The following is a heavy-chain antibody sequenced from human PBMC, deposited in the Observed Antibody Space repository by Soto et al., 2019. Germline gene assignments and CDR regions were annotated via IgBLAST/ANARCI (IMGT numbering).Heavy chain of an antibody. D-gene: IGHD3-22*01. CDR1: GGTFSSYA. V-gene: IGHV1-69*13. Sequence: GASVKVSCKASGGTFSSYAISWVRQAPGQGLEWMGGIIPIFGTANYAQKFQGRVTITADESTSTAYMELSSLRSEDTAVYYCARPPRYYYVSGGQPACFDPWGQGTLVTVSS. CDR2: IIPIFGTA. CDR3: ARPPRYYYVSGGQPACFDP. J-gene: IGHJ5*02.